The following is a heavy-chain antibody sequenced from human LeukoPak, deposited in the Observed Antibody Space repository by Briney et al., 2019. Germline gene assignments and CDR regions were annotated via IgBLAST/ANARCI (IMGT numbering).Heavy chain of an antibody. V-gene: IGHV3-48*03. CDR1: GFTFSSYE. J-gene: IGHJ4*02. CDR3: ARVSRSGWWDDY. Sequence: QPGGSLRLSCAASGFTFSSYEMNWVRQAPGKGLEWVSYISGSVSDSVSTIYYADSVKGRFTISRDNAKNSLYLQMNSLRAEDTAVYYCARVSRSGWWDDYWGREPWSPSPQ. D-gene: IGHD6-19*01. CDR2: ISGSVSDSVSTI.